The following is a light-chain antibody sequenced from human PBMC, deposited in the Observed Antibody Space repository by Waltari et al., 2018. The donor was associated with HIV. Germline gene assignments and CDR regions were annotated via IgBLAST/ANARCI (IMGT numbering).Light chain of an antibody. CDR2: SNN. CDR3: AAWDDSLNGYYV. V-gene: IGLV1-44*01. Sequence: QSVLTQPPSASGTPGQRVTISCSGSSSNIGSNTVNWYQQFPGMAPKLLIDSNNHRPSRCPDLFSGAKSGTSAYLAISGLQSEDEGDYYCAAWDDSLNGYYVFGTGTKVTVL. J-gene: IGLJ1*01. CDR1: SSNIGSNT.